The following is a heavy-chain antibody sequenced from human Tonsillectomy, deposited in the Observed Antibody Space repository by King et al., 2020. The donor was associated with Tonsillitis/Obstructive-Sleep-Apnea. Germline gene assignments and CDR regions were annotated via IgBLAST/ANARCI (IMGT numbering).Heavy chain of an antibody. V-gene: IGHV3-30*04. CDR3: ASGDNMDY. CDR2: MSYDGGNK. D-gene: IGHD1-14*01. J-gene: IGHJ4*02. Sequence: VQLVESGGGVVQPGRSLRLSCAASGFTFSSYVVHWVRQAPGKGLEWVAVMSYDGGNKYYADSVKGRFTISRDNSKNTLYLRMNSLRAEDTAVYFCASGDNMDYWGQGTLVTVSS. CDR1: GFTFSSYV.